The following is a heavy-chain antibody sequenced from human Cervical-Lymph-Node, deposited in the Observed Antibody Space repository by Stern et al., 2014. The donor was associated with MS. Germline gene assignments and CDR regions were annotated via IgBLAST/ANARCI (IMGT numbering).Heavy chain of an antibody. CDR2: LFPFLGTP. CDR3: ATSTYGLVH. Sequence: QVQLVESGTEVKKPGSSVKVSCKAAGDTFDSYGISWVRQAPGQGLEGRGGLFPFLGTPIYAQKFQGRVTMTADESTTTAYMDLTSLSVEDTAVYYCATSTYGLVHWGQGTLVTVSS. J-gene: IGHJ4*02. CDR1: GDTFDSYG. V-gene: IGHV1-69*01. D-gene: IGHD3-10*01.